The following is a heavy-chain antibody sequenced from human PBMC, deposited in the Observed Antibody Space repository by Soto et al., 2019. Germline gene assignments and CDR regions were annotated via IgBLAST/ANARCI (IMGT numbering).Heavy chain of an antibody. Sequence: QVQLVQSGGGVVQPGRSLRLSCAASGFTFSSYGMHWVRQAPGKGLEWLTIIWYDGKTKYYADSVKGRFTISRDNSKNTLYLQVDSLRDTDTAVYYCARHKSGYNDYWGQGTLVTVSS. CDR3: ARHKSGYNDY. V-gene: IGHV3-33*01. CDR1: GFTFSSYG. D-gene: IGHD5-12*01. CDR2: IWYDGKTK. J-gene: IGHJ4*02.